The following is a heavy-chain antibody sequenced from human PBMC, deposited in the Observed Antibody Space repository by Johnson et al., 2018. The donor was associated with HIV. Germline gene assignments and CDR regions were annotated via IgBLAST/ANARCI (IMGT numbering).Heavy chain of an antibody. CDR2: IRSQVYGETT. CDR1: GFPFGDYA. CDR3: ARHPGYNYGFNAFDI. D-gene: IGHD5-18*01. Sequence: VQLVESGGGVVQPGRSLRLSCRASGFPFGDYAMSWVRQAPGKGLEWVGFIRSQVYGETTEYVASVPGSFTVSRDDSKSIAYLQMNSLKSEDTAVYYCARHPGYNYGFNAFDIWGQGTMVTVSS. V-gene: IGHV3-49*04. J-gene: IGHJ3*02.